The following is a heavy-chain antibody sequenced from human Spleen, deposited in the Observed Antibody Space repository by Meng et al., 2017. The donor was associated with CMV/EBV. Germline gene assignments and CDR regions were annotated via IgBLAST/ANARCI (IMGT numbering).Heavy chain of an antibody. CDR2: IYYSGST. CDR1: GGSISSYY. CDR3: ARGGRIQLWLTYGMDV. J-gene: IGHJ6*02. D-gene: IGHD5-18*01. Sequence: SETLSLTCTVSGGSISSYYWSWIRQPPGKGLEWIGYIYYSGSTDYNPSLKSRVTISLDMTKNQFSLRLNSVTAADTAVYYCARGGRIQLWLTYGMDVWGQGTTVTVSS. V-gene: IGHV4-59*01.